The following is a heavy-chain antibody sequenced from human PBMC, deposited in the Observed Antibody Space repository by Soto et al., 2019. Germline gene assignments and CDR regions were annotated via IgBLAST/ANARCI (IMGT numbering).Heavy chain of an antibody. D-gene: IGHD5-12*01. J-gene: IGHJ3*02. CDR2: IYPGDSDS. V-gene: IGHV5-51*01. CDR3: ARSRVSTPRLEDPFDI. CDR1: GYSFTTYW. Sequence: GESLKISCKGSGYSFTTYWLAWVRQMPGKGLEYMGIIYPGDSDSRYSPAFQGQVTISADKSINTAYLQWTSLKASDTAIYYCARSRVSTPRLEDPFDIWGQGTRVTV.